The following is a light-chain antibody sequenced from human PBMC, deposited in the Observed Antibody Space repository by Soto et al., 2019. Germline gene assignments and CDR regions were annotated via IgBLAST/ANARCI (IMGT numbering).Light chain of an antibody. J-gene: IGKJ1*01. CDR3: QQRSNWPPWT. Sequence: EIVLTQSPATLSLSPGERATLSCRASQSVSSYLACYQQKHGQAPRLLIYDAYNRATGIPARSSGSGSGTDFTLTISSLEPDDFAVYYCQQRSNWPPWTFGQGTKVELK. V-gene: IGKV3-11*01. CDR2: DAY. CDR1: QSVSSY.